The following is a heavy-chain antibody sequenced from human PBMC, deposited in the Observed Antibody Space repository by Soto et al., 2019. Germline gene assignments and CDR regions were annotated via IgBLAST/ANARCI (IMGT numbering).Heavy chain of an antibody. V-gene: IGHV4-59*01. CDR3: ARGSEQWLEYYFDY. J-gene: IGHJ4*02. Sequence: SETLSLTCTVSGGSISSYYWSWIRQPPGKGLEWIGYIYYSGSTNYNPSLKSRVTISVDTSKNQFSLKLSSVTAADTAVYYCARGSEQWLEYYFDYWGQGTLVTVSS. CDR2: IYYSGST. D-gene: IGHD6-19*01. CDR1: GGSISSYY.